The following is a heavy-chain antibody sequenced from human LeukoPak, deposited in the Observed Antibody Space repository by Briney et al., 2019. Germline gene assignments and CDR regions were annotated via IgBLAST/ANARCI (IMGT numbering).Heavy chain of an antibody. D-gene: IGHD3-3*01. Sequence: SETLSLTCTVSGGSISSYHWSWIRQPPGKGLECIGYIYYSGSTYYNPSLKSRVTISVDTSKNQFSLKLSSVTAADTAVYYCASPGMDYDFWSVQRTFDIWGQGTMVTVSS. CDR1: GGSISSYH. V-gene: IGHV4-59*12. J-gene: IGHJ3*02. CDR2: IYYSGST. CDR3: ASPGMDYDFWSVQRTFDI.